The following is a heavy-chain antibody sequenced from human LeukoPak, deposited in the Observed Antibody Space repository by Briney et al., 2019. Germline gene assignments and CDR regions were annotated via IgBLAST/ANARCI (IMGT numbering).Heavy chain of an antibody. J-gene: IGHJ4*02. CDR3: ARDFRLPGYSSSWYGILDY. CDR1: GFTFSSYW. CDR2: IKQVGSEK. D-gene: IGHD6-13*01. Sequence: PGGSLRLSCAASGFTFSSYWMSWVRQAPGKGLEWVANIKQVGSEKYYVDSVKGRFTISRDNAKNSLYLQMNSLRAEDTAVYYCARDFRLPGYSSSWYGILDYWGQGTLVTVSS. V-gene: IGHV3-7*03.